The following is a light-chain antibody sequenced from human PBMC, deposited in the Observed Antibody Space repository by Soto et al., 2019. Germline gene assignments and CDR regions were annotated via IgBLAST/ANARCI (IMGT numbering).Light chain of an antibody. V-gene: IGLV2-8*01. CDR2: EVS. J-gene: IGLJ1*01. Sequence: QSALTQPPSASGSRGQSVTISCTGTSSDVGGYNYVSWYQQHPGKAPKLMIYEVSKRPSGVPDRFSGSKSGNTASLTVSGLQADDEADYYCSSYAGSNKSVFGTGTKV. CDR3: SSYAGSNKSV. CDR1: SSDVGGYNY.